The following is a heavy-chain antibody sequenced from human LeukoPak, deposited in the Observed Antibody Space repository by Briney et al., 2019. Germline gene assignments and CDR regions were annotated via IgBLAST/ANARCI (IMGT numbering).Heavy chain of an antibody. V-gene: IGHV3-13*05. D-gene: IGHD1-26*01. J-gene: IGHJ4*02. CDR2: IGTAGDP. CDR1: GFTFSSYD. CDR3: ARAVGRDSGLDY. Sequence: GGSLRLSCAASGFTFSSYDMHWVRQATGKGLERVSAIGTAGDPYYPGSVKGRFTISRENAKNSLYLQMNSLRAGDTAVYYCARAVGRDSGLDYWGQGTLVTVSS.